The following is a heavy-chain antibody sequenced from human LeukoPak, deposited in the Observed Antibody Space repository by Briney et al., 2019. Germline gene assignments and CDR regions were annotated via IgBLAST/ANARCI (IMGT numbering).Heavy chain of an antibody. Sequence: ASVKVSCKASGGTFSSYAISWVRQAPGQGLEWMGIINPSGGSTSYAQKFQGRVTMTRDMSTSTVYMGLSSLRSEDTAVYYCARVLTIAAAGQNWFDPWGQGTLVTVSS. J-gene: IGHJ5*02. D-gene: IGHD6-13*01. CDR1: GGTFSSYA. CDR3: ARVLTIAAAGQNWFDP. V-gene: IGHV1-46*01. CDR2: INPSGGST.